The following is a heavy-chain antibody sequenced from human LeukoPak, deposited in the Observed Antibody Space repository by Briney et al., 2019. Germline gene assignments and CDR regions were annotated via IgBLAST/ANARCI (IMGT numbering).Heavy chain of an antibody. J-gene: IGHJ6*03. Sequence: PSETLSLTCSVSGGSPSDTIYQWGWIRQPPGKGLEWIGSMLYSGTTYYNPSLKSRVTMSVDTSNNQFSLTLSSVTAADTAVYYCARLPIYMYYYMDFFSMDGWGKRTTVTVSS. D-gene: IGHD2/OR15-2a*01. V-gene: IGHV4-39*01. CDR3: ARLPIYMYYYMDFFSMDG. CDR2: MLYSGTT. CDR1: GGSPSDTIYQ.